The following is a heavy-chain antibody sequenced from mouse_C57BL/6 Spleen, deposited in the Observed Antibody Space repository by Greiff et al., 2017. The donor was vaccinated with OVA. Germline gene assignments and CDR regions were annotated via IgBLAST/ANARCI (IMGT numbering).Heavy chain of an antibody. CDR2: IDPSDSYT. D-gene: IGHD2-5*01. Sequence: QVQLQQPGAELVMPGASVKLSCKASGYTFTSYWMHWVKQRPGQGLEWIGEIDPSDSYTNYNQKFKGKSTLTVDKSSSTAYMQLSSLTSEDSAVYYCARARAIGDYSNPDYWGQGTTLTVSS. J-gene: IGHJ2*01. V-gene: IGHV1-69*01. CDR1: GYTFTSYW. CDR3: ARARAIGDYSNPDY.